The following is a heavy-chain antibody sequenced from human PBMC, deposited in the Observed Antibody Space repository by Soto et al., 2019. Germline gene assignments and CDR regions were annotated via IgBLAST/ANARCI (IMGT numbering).Heavy chain of an antibody. CDR2: ITYDGGNK. Sequence: SLRLSCAASGFTFSSYAMRWVRQAPGKGLEWVSVITYDGGNKYYADSVKGRFTISRDNSKNTLYLQMNSLRAEDTAVYYCARDIEGSGSYYNVVYWGQGTLVTVSS. CDR1: GFTFSSYA. D-gene: IGHD3-10*01. J-gene: IGHJ4*02. V-gene: IGHV3-30*04. CDR3: ARDIEGSGSYYNVVY.